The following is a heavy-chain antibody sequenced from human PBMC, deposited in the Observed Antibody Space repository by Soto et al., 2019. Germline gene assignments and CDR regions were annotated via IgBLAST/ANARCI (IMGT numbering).Heavy chain of an antibody. J-gene: IGHJ6*03. D-gene: IGHD6-13*01. CDR2: INHSGST. CDR1: GGSFSGYY. Sequence: QVQLQQWGAGLLKPSETLSLTCAVYGGSFSGYYWSWIRQPPGKGLEWIGEINHSGSTNYNPSLKGRVTISVDTSKNQFSLKLSSVTAADTAVYYCARGTGYSSSWYGRSYYYYYMDVWGKGTTVTVSS. CDR3: ARGTGYSSSWYGRSYYYYYMDV. V-gene: IGHV4-34*01.